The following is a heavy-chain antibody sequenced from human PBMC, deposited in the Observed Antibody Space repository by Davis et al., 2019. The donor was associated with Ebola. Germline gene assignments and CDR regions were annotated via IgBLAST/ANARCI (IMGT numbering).Heavy chain of an antibody. J-gene: IGHJ6*04. Sequence: ESLMISCAASGFTFSSFSMNWVRQAPGKGLEWVSSIGRGSSDIYYTDSVKGRFTISRDNAKNSLYLQMNSLRAEDTAVYYCAKSGLSFGVVKYHYGMDVWGKGTTVTVSS. CDR1: GFTFSSFS. V-gene: IGHV3-21*04. CDR3: AKSGLSFGVVKYHYGMDV. D-gene: IGHD3-3*01. CDR2: IGRGSSDI.